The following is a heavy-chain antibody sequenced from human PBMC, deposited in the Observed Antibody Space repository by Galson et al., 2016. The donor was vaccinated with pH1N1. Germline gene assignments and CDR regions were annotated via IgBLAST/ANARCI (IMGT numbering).Heavy chain of an antibody. Sequence: SLRFSCAGSRFSFSDYWMHWVRQAPGKGLEWVANINQDGSQKYYVDSVRGRFTISRDNAKNSLYLQMNSLRAEDTAVYYCARAIGASGAFWGQGTLVTVSS. CDR2: INQDGSQK. CDR1: RFSFSDYW. D-gene: IGHD6-13*01. J-gene: IGHJ4*02. V-gene: IGHV3-7*01. CDR3: ARAIGASGAF.